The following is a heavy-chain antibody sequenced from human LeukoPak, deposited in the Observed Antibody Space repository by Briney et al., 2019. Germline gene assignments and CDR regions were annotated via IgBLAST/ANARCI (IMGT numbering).Heavy chain of an antibody. CDR3: ARDVRY. Sequence: GESLKISYAASGFTFSDPWMNWVRRAPGKGLEWVATMNQNGDQTNYADSVRGRFTISRDNAKNSLYLQMNSLRAEDTAVYYCARDVRYWGRGTLVTVSS. V-gene: IGHV3-7*04. J-gene: IGHJ4*02. CDR2: MNQNGDQT. CDR1: GFTFSDPW.